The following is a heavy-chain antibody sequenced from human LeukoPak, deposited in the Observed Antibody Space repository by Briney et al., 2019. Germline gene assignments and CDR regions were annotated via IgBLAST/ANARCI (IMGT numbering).Heavy chain of an antibody. J-gene: IGHJ4*02. CDR1: GGSVSSTTYY. V-gene: IGHV4-39*07. CDR3: ARADTHHTYSNSWHFDY. D-gene: IGHD6-13*01. CDR2: INYSGST. Sequence: PSETLSLTCTVSGGSVSSTTYYWSWIRQPPGKGLEWIASINYSGSTNYNPSLQSRVTISVDTSKNQFSLRLNSVTAADTAVYYCARADTHHTYSNSWHFDYWGQGTLVTVSS.